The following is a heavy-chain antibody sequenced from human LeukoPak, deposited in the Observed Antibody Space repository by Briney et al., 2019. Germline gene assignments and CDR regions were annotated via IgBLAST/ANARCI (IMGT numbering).Heavy chain of an antibody. V-gene: IGHV3-30*02. CDR1: GFTFRSYG. J-gene: IGHJ4*02. D-gene: IGHD2-2*02. CDR3: AKGDIVVVPAAIRDTPFDY. CDR2: IRYDGSNK. Sequence: GGSLRLSCAASGFTFRSYGMHWVRQAPGKGLEWVAFIRYDGSNKYYADSVKGRFTISRDNSKNTLYLQMNSLRAEDTAVYYCAKGDIVVVPAAIRDTPFDYWGQGTLVTVSS.